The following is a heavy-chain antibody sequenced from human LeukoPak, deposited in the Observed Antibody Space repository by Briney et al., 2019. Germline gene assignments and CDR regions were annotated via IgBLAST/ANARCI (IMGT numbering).Heavy chain of an antibody. V-gene: IGHV1-2*02. D-gene: IGHD6-6*01. CDR1: GYTFTGYY. Sequence: ASVKVSCKASGYTFTGYYMHWLRQAPGQGLEWMGWINPNSGGTNYAQKFQGRVTMTRDTSISTAYMELSRLRSDDTAVYYCARDPGGLRAARVRYDYWGQGTLVTVSS. J-gene: IGHJ4*02. CDR2: INPNSGGT. CDR3: ARDPGGLRAARVRYDY.